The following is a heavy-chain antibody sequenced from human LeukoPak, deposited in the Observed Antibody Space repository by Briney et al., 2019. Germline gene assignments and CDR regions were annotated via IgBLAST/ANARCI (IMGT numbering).Heavy chain of an antibody. D-gene: IGHD3-22*01. CDR1: GGSISSYY. CDR2: IYTSGST. CDR3: ARDAYDSSGYNWSYYYYGMDV. V-gene: IGHV4-4*07. Sequence: SETLSLTCTVSGGSISSYYWSWLRQPAGKGLEWIGRIYTSGSTNYNPSLKSRVTMSVDTSKNQFSLKLSSVTAADTAVYYCARDAYDSSGYNWSYYYYGMDVWGQGTTVTVSS. J-gene: IGHJ6*02.